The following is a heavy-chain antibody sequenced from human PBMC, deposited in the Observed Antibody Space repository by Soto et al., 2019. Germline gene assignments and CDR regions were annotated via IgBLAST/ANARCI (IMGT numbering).Heavy chain of an antibody. CDR2: ISGS. V-gene: IGHV3-23*01. CDR3: ATSVWEVAPVALLH. CDR1: GFTFSSYA. D-gene: IGHD2-2*01. J-gene: IGHJ4*02. Sequence: AGGSLRLSCAAPGFTFSSYAMSWVRQAPGKGLEWVSGISGSADSVKGRFTISRDNSKNTVHLQMDSLRAEDTAVYYCATSVWEVAPVALLHWGQGTLVTVSS.